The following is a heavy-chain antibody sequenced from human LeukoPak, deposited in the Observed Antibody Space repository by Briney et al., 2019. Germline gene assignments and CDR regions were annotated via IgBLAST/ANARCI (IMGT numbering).Heavy chain of an antibody. CDR1: GFSFSDFT. Sequence: GGSLRLSCAASGFSFSDFTMTWVRQAPGKGPEWVSAIGGRGGSTYYADSLGGWFTISRDNSKDMVYLQMNSLKVEDTATYYCGKEGGAWGQGTKVTVSS. CDR3: GKEGGA. J-gene: IGHJ5*02. D-gene: IGHD3-16*01. V-gene: IGHV3-23*01. CDR2: IGGRGGST.